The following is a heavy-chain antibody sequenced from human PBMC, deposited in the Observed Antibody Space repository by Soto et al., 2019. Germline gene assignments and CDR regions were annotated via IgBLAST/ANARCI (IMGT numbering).Heavy chain of an antibody. CDR3: AKDLAYFDY. V-gene: IGHV3-30*18. CDR1: GFTFSSYG. Sequence: GGSLRLSCAASGFTFSSYGMHWVRQAPGKGLEWVAVISYDGSNKYYADSVKGRFTISRDNSKNTLYLQMNSLRAEDTAVYYCAKDLAYFDYRGQGTLVTVSS. J-gene: IGHJ4*02. D-gene: IGHD5-12*01. CDR2: ISYDGSNK.